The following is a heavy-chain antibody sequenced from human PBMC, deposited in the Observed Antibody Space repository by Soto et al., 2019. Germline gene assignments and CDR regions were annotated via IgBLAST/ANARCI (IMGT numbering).Heavy chain of an antibody. CDR1: GFTFSSYG. CDR3: AKDFRESSSDLYYYYYYGMDV. V-gene: IGHV3-30*18. Sequence: TVGSLRLSCAASGFTFSSYGMHWVRQAPGKGLEWVAVISYDGSNKYYADSVKGRFTISRDNSKNTLYLQMNSLRAEDTAVYYCAKDFRESSSDLYYYYYYGMDVWGQGTTVSVSS. D-gene: IGHD6-13*01. J-gene: IGHJ6*02. CDR2: ISYDGSNK.